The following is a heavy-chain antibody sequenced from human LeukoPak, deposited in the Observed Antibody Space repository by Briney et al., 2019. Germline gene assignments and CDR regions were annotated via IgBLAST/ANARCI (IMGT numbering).Heavy chain of an antibody. D-gene: IGHD3-10*01. V-gene: IGHV3-30*04. CDR2: ISSDGSKQ. CDR1: GFIFRNYA. Sequence: GTSLRLSCAASGFIFRNYAMHWIRQAPGKGLEWVAIISSDGSKQYYADSVKGRFTISRDTSKNTLYLQMNSLRAEDTAVYYCAKDALYGSGKTWEDYYYYMDVWGKGTTVTISS. J-gene: IGHJ6*03. CDR3: AKDALYGSGKTWEDYYYYMDV.